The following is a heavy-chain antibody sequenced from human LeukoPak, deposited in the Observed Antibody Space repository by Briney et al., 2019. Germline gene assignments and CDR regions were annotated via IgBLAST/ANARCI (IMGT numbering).Heavy chain of an antibody. V-gene: IGHV3-23*01. CDR3: ARMRGQDYGDYSFTNDYYYYMEV. D-gene: IGHD4-17*01. J-gene: IGHJ6*03. Sequence: GGSLRLSCAASGFTFSSYAMSWVRQAPGKGLEWVSAISGSGGSTYYADSVKGRFTISKVNSKNTLYLQMNSLRAEDTAVYYCARMRGQDYGDYSFTNDYYYYMEVWGKGTPVTISS. CDR2: ISGSGGST. CDR1: GFTFSSYA.